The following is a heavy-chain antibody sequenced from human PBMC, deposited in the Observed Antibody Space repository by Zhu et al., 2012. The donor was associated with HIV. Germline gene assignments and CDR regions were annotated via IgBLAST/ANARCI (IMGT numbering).Heavy chain of an antibody. CDR2: IYYSGST. V-gene: IGHV4-39*07. CDR3: ARLYELWWFFDY. CDR1: GGSISSSSYY. D-gene: IGHD2-21*01. J-gene: IGHJ4*02. Sequence: QVQLQESGPGLVKPSETLSLTCTVSGGSISSSSYYWGWIRQPPGKGLEWIGSIYYSGSTYYNPSLKSRVTISVDTSKNQFSLKLSSVTAADTAVYYCARLYELWWFFDYWGQGTLVTVSS.